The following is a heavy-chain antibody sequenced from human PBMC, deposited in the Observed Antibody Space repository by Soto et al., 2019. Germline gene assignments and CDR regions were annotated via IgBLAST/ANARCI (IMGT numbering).Heavy chain of an antibody. CDR1: GGSISSGGYY. Sequence: NPSETLSLTCTVSGGSISSGGYYWSWMRQHPGKGLEWIGYIYYSGSTYYNPSLKSRVTISVDTSKNQFSLKLSSVTAADTAVYYCARGWDLIAVVLEPGDNWFDPWGQGTLVTVSS. CDR2: IYYSGST. J-gene: IGHJ5*02. CDR3: ARGWDLIAVVLEPGDNWFDP. D-gene: IGHD6-19*01. V-gene: IGHV4-31*03.